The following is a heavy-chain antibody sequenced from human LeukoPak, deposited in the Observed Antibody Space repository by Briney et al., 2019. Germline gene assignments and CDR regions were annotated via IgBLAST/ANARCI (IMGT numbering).Heavy chain of an antibody. CDR1: GGSFSGYY. V-gene: IGHV4-34*01. D-gene: IGHD4-23*01. Sequence: PSETLSITCAVYGGSFSGYYWSWIRQPPGKWLEWIGEINHSGSTNYNPSLKSRVTISVDTSKNQFSLKLSSVTAADTAVYYCARPTVAGIDYWGQGTLVTVSS. CDR2: INHSGST. J-gene: IGHJ4*02. CDR3: ARPTVAGIDY.